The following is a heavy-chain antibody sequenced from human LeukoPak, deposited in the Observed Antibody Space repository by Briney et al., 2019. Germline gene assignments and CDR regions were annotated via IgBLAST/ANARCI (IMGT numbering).Heavy chain of an antibody. CDR2: INPNSGGT. CDR1: GYTFTSYD. CDR3: ARTGHYYDSSGYYHFDY. D-gene: IGHD3-22*01. J-gene: IGHJ4*02. V-gene: IGHV1-2*02. Sequence: GASVKVSCKASGYTFTSYDINWVRQAPGQGLEWMGWINPNSGGTNYAQKFQGRVTMTRDTSISTAYMELSRLRSDDTAVYYCARTGHYYDSSGYYHFDYWGQGTLVTVSS.